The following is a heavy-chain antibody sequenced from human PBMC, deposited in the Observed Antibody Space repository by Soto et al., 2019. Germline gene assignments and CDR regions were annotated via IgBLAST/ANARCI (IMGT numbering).Heavy chain of an antibody. V-gene: IGHV3-23*01. J-gene: IGHJ4*02. CDR1: GFTFSGYA. CDR2: NSDSGGST. D-gene: IGHD2-15*01. Sequence: GGSLRLSYAASGFTFSGYAMSWVRQAPGKGLEWVSGNSDSGGSTYYADSVKGRFTISRDNSKNSLYLQMNSLKTEDTAVYYCAKSARENTREGAGTHWGLGTLVTVSS. CDR3: AKSARENTREGAGTH.